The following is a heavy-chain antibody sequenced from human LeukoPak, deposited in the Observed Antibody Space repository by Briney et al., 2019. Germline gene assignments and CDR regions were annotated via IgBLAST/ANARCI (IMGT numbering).Heavy chain of an antibody. CDR2: INTNTGNP. CDR3: ARGYCSSTSCYPMDV. V-gene: IGHV7-4-1*02. Sequence: ASVKVSCKASGYTFTSYAMNWVRQAPGQGLEWMGWINTNTGNPTYAQGFTGRFVFSLDTSVSTAYLQISSLKAEDTAVYYCARGYCSSTSCYPMDVWGKGTTVTVSS. J-gene: IGHJ6*03. CDR1: GYTFTSYA. D-gene: IGHD2-2*01.